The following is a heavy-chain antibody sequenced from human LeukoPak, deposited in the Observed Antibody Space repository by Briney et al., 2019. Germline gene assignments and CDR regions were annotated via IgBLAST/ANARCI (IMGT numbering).Heavy chain of an antibody. CDR3: ARDRRRSSSWYLGAFDI. Sequence: GGSLRLSCAASGFTFSSYSMNWVRQAPGKGLEWVSSISSSSYIYYADSVKGRFTISRDNAKNSLYLQMNSLRAEDTAVYYCARDRRRSSSWYLGAFDIWGQGTMATVSS. V-gene: IGHV3-21*01. J-gene: IGHJ3*02. CDR2: ISSSSYI. D-gene: IGHD6-13*01. CDR1: GFTFSSYS.